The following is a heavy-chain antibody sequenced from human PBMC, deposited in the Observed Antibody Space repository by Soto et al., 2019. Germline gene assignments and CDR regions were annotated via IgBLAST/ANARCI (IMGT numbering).Heavy chain of an antibody. D-gene: IGHD3-10*01. CDR2: TIPLFGTT. J-gene: IGHJ6*02. CDR1: GDTFKNSV. Sequence: QVPLVQSGVEVKKRGSSVRVSCKASGDTFKNSVISWVRQAPGQGLEWMGGTIPLFGTTDYAQKFQGRLTITTDESTTAAYMEVSRLTSEDTAVYYCVAELDFGKLSVVWGQGTTVIVSS. V-gene: IGHV1-69*01. CDR3: VAELDFGKLSVV.